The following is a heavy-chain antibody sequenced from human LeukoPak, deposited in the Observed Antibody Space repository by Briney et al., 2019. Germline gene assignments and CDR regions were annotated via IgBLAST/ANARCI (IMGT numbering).Heavy chain of an antibody. V-gene: IGHV5-51*01. CDR1: GCSFTSYW. CDR2: FFPGYSDT. Sequence: GESPKISFKGSGCSFTSYWIGWVPQMPGKGPGWMGIFFPGYSDTRYSPSFQGQVTISADKSSSTAYLQWSSLKASDTAMYYCARPPHRYNWGGDCSVDYWGQGTLVTVSS. J-gene: IGHJ4*02. CDR3: ARPPHRYNWGGDCSVDY. D-gene: IGHD2-21*02.